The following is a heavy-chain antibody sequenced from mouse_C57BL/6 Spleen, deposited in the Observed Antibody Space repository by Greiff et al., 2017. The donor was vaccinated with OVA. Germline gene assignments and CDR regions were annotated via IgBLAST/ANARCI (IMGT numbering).Heavy chain of an antibody. CDR3: ARSGYSNHGYYAMDY. V-gene: IGHV1-26*01. Sequence: EVQLQQSGPELVKPGASVKISCKASGYTFTDYYMNWVKQSHGKSLEWIGDINPNNGGTSYNQKFKGKATLTVDKSSSTAYMELRSLTSEDSAVYYCARSGYSNHGYYAMDYWGQGTSVTVSS. D-gene: IGHD2-5*01. J-gene: IGHJ4*01. CDR2: INPNNGGT. CDR1: GYTFTDYY.